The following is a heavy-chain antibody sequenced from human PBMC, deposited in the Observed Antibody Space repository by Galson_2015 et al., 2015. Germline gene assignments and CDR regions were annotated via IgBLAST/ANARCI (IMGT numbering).Heavy chain of an antibody. V-gene: IGHV3-33*01. CDR1: GFTFSSYG. CDR2: IWYDGSNK. CDR3: ARGRSYYGSGTDAFDI. Sequence: SLRLSCAASGFTFSSYGMHWVRQAPGKGLEWVAVIWYDGSNKYYADSVKGRFTISRDNSKNTLYLQMNSLRAEDTAVYYCARGRSYYGSGTDAFDIWGQGTMVTVSS. J-gene: IGHJ3*02. D-gene: IGHD3-10*01.